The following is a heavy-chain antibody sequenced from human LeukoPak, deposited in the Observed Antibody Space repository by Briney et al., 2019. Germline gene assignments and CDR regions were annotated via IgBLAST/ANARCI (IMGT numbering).Heavy chain of an antibody. CDR1: GFTLSGFA. Sequence: GGPLRLSCAASGFTLSGFAIHWVRQASGKGLEWVGRIRSEANSYATTYAASVKGRFTISRDDSKNTAYLQMNSLKIEDTAVYYCTFRRGEEASDYWGQGTLVTVSS. CDR3: TFRRGEEASDY. J-gene: IGHJ4*02. CDR2: IRSEANSYAT. V-gene: IGHV3-73*01.